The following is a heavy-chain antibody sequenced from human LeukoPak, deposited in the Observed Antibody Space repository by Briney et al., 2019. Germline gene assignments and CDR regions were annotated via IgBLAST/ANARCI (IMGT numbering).Heavy chain of an antibody. Sequence: PGGSLRLSCAASGFTFSIYAMSWVRQAPGRGLEWVSAISSGGGSTYYADSVKGRFTISRDNSKNTLYLQMNSLRAEDTAVYYCARGQWFGELLFQPPRWFDPWGQGTLVTVSS. CDR2: ISSGGGST. D-gene: IGHD3-10*01. CDR1: GFTFSIYA. J-gene: IGHJ5*02. V-gene: IGHV3-23*01. CDR3: ARGQWFGELLFQPPRWFDP.